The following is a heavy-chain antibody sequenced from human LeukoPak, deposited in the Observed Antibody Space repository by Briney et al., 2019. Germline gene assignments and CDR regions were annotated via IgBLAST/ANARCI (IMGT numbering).Heavy chain of an antibody. Sequence: GGSLTLSCTASGFTFGDYSMNWVRQAPGKGLEWVGFIRSKAYGGTTEYAASVKGRFTISRDDSKSIAYLQMNSLKTDDTAVYYCTRGRRATHDYWGQGTLVTVSS. CDR3: TRGRRATHDY. D-gene: IGHD1-26*01. V-gene: IGHV3-49*04. J-gene: IGHJ4*02. CDR1: GFTFGDYS. CDR2: IRSKAYGGTT.